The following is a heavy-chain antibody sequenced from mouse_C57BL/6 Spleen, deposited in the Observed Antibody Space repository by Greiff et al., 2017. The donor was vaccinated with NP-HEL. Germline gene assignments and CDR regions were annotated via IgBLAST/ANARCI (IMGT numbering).Heavy chain of an antibody. Sequence: QVQLQQSGAELAKPGASVKLSCKASGYTFTSYWMHWVKQRPGQGLEWIGYINPSSGYTKYNQKFKDQATLTADKSSSTAYMQLSSLTYEDSAVYYCAKLRPSPNYWGQGTTLTVSS. CDR2: INPSSGYT. CDR3: AKLRPSPNY. CDR1: GYTFTSYW. D-gene: IGHD1-2*01. V-gene: IGHV1-7*01. J-gene: IGHJ2*01.